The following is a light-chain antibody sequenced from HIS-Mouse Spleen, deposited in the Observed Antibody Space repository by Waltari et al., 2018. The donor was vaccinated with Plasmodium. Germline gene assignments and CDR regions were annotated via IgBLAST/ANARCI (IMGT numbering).Light chain of an antibody. CDR3: QQYNNPRAT. CDR1: QSLSSN. Sequence: EIVMTQSPATLSVSPGARATLSCRASQSLSSNLAWYQQKPGEAPRLLIYGASTRAAGIPARFSGSGSGTEFTLTISSLQSEDFAVYYCQQYNNPRATFGQGTKLEIK. J-gene: IGKJ2*01. V-gene: IGKV3-15*01. CDR2: GAS.